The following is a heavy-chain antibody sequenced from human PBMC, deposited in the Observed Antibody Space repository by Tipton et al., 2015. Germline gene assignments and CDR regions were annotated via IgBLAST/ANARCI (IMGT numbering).Heavy chain of an antibody. Sequence: LRLSCTVSGGSVTTDGYYWSWVRQRPEKGPEWIGYTSHSGGTFYNPSLRSPFAISLDTSQNQFSLEVRSVTAADTAVYYCARVSYLNGRAFDIWGPGTLVTVSS. CDR1: GGSVTTDGYY. D-gene: IGHD3-16*02. V-gene: IGHV4-31*01. CDR3: ARVSYLNGRAFDI. CDR2: TSHSGGT. J-gene: IGHJ3*02.